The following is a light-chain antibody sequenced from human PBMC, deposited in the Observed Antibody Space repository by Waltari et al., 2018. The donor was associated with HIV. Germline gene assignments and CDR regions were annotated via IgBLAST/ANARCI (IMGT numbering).Light chain of an antibody. V-gene: IGLV3-25*03. J-gene: IGLJ3*02. CDR2: RDT. Sequence: SYELTQPPSVSVSPGQTARVTCSGDALPKRYAYWYQQRPGQAPFLLIFRDTERPSGLPERFSSSSSGTTVTLTIRAVQAEDEADYYCQSTDSSGVYWVFGGGTTLTVL. CDR1: ALPKRY. CDR3: QSTDSSGVYWV.